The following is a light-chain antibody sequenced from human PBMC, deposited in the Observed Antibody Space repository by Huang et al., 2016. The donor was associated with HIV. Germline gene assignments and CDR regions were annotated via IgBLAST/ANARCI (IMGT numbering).Light chain of an antibody. CDR2: AAY. CDR3: LQTYGIPYT. V-gene: IGKV1-39*01. CDR1: QNINSY. Sequence: DIQMTQSPSSLSASIGDRVTITCRASQNINSYVSWYQHKPGEAPKLLIHAAYTLYRGVPSRFSGSGAGTDFTLTISSLQPEDFATYYCLQTYGIPYTFGRGTKVDI. J-gene: IGKJ2*01.